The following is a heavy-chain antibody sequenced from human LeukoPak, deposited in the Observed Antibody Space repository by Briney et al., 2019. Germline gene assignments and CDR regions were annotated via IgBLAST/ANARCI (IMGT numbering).Heavy chain of an antibody. V-gene: IGHV3-30*18. CDR2: ISYDGSNE. J-gene: IGHJ4*02. D-gene: IGHD2-2*01. CDR1: GFTFSNYG. CDR3: AKGLGYCSSISCSFYFDY. Sequence: GRSLRLSCTASGFTFSNYGMHWVSQAPGKGLEWVAVISYDGSNEYYVDSVKGRFTISRDNSKNTLYLQMNSLRAEDTAVYYCAKGLGYCSSISCSFYFDYWGQGTLVTVSS.